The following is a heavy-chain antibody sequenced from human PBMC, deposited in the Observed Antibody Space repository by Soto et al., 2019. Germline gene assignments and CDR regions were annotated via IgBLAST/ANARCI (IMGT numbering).Heavy chain of an antibody. J-gene: IGHJ6*02. Sequence: WKTLSLTCAVQVGSSGGEYWTWAGYPPGTGLEWIGEINHSGSTNPNPSLTSRVTISVDTSKILFSLKLTSVTAADTAVYYCARVSGIYYYGMDVWGQGTTVTGSS. D-gene: IGHD3-10*01. CDR3: ARVSGIYYYGMDV. CDR2: INHSGST. CDR1: VGSSGGEY. V-gene: IGHV4-34*01.